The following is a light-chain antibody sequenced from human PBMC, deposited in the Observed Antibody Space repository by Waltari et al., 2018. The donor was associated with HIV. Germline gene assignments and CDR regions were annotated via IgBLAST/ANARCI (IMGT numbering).Light chain of an antibody. Sequence: QSVVTQPPSASGTPGQTISISCSGDISTLGGNFVYWYQQRPGPAPRLLLYRNDQRPSGVPDRFSGSKSATSASLAISGLRSEDEADYHCSTWDNSLSHWVFGGGTKVTVL. CDR1: ISTLGGNF. CDR2: RND. CDR3: STWDNSLSHWV. V-gene: IGLV1-47*01. J-gene: IGLJ3*02.